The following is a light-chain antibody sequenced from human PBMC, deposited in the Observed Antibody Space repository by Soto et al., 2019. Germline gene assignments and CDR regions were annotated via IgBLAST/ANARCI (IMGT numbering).Light chain of an antibody. V-gene: IGKV3-11*01. Sequence: EIVLTQSPATLSLSPGERATFSCKASQSVGTSLAWFQQKPGQAPRLLIYDASVRATGIPARFSGSGSGTDFTLTISRLQPEDIAAYYCQQYSTLWTFGQGTKVEIK. J-gene: IGKJ1*01. CDR2: DAS. CDR1: QSVGTS. CDR3: QQYSTLWT.